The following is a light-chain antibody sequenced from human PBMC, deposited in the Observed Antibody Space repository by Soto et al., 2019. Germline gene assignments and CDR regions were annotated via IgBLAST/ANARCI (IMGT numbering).Light chain of an antibody. J-gene: IGKJ1*01. Sequence: EMVMTQSPATLSVSPGERATLSCRASQSVGSNLAWYQQKPGQAPRLLIYGASTRATGVPARFSGSGSGTEFTLTISILQSEDFAVYHCQHYNSWPRAFGQGTKVESK. V-gene: IGKV3-15*01. CDR3: QHYNSWPRA. CDR1: QSVGSN. CDR2: GAS.